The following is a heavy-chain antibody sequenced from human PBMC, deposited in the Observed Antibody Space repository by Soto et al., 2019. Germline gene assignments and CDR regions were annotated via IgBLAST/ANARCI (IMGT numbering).Heavy chain of an antibody. CDR1: GYRFTSYW. J-gene: IGHJ4*02. V-gene: IGHV5-51*01. Sequence: ESLKISWKASGYRFTSYWIGLVRQRPGKGLEWMVIIYPGDSDTIYSPSFQGQVTISADKSISTAYLQRNSLKASDTAMYYCARAPYSGSYYYFEQWGQGTPVTVSS. D-gene: IGHD1-26*01. CDR3: ARAPYSGSYYYFEQ. CDR2: IYPGDSDT.